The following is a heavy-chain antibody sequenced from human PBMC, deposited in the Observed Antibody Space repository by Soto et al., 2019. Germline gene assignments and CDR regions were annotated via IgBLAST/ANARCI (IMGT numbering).Heavy chain of an antibody. J-gene: IGHJ4*02. CDR2: IYYSGST. CDR1: GGSISSSSYY. Sequence: PSETLSLTCTVSGGSISSSSYYWGWIRQPPGKGLEWIGSIYYSGSTYYNPSLKSRVTISVDTSKNQFSLKLSSVTAADTAVYYCARHKISYYGSGSYNIDYWGQGTLVTVYS. D-gene: IGHD3-10*01. V-gene: IGHV4-39*01. CDR3: ARHKISYYGSGSYNIDY.